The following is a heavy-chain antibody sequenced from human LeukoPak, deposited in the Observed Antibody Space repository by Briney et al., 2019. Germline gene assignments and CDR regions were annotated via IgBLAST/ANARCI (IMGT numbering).Heavy chain of an antibody. CDR2: ISWNSGSI. CDR3: AKAAGPVNNWFDP. J-gene: IGHJ5*02. CDR1: GFTFDDYA. Sequence: PGGSLRLSCAASGFTFDDYAMHWVRQAPGKGLEWVSGISWNSGSIGYADSVKGRFTISRDNAKISLYLQMNSLRAEDTALYYCAKAAGPVNNWFDPWGQGTLVTVSS. V-gene: IGHV3-9*01.